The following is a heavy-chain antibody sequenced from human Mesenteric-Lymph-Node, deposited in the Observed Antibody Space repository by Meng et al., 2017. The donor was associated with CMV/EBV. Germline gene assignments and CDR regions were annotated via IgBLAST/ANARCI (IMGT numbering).Heavy chain of an antibody. J-gene: IGHJ4*02. Sequence: SVKVSCKASGGTFSSYAISWARQAPGQGLEWMGGIIPILGIANYAQKFQGRVTITADKSTSTAYMELSSLRSEDTAVYYCSVVPADMRVDYWGQGTLVTVSS. CDR3: SVVPADMRVDY. CDR2: IIPILGIA. D-gene: IGHD2-2*01. CDR1: GGTFSSYA. V-gene: IGHV1-69*10.